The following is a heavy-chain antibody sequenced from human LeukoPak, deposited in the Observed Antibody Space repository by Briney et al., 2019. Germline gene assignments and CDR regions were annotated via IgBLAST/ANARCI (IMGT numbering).Heavy chain of an antibody. CDR1: GFTFSSYS. Sequence: GGSLRLSCAASGFTFSSYSMNWVRQAPGKGLEWVSYISSSGSTIYYADSVKGRFTISRDNAKNSLYLQMNSLRAEDTAVYYCARDPQPLDYWGQGTLVTVSS. J-gene: IGHJ4*02. V-gene: IGHV3-48*04. CDR3: ARDPQPLDY. D-gene: IGHD1-1*01. CDR2: ISSSGSTI.